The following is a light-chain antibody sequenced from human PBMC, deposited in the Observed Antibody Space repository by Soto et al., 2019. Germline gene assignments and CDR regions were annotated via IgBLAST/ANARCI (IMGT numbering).Light chain of an antibody. CDR2: DAS. CDR3: QQYHRSSIT. V-gene: IGKV1-5*01. Sequence: DIQMTQSPSTLSASVGDRVTITCRASQSLNNYLAWYQQTPGKAPKLLIYDASTLERGVPSRFSGTGSGTEFTLTIRSLHPDVFTTYYCQQYHRSSITFGQGTRLEI. CDR1: QSLNNY. J-gene: IGKJ5*01.